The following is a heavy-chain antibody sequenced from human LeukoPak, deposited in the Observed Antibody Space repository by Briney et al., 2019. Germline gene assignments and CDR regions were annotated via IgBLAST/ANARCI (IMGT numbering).Heavy chain of an antibody. CDR3: ARDRHRYNWFDP. J-gene: IGHJ5*02. CDR1: GYTFTGYY. Sequence: ASVKVSCKASGYTFTGYYMHWVRQAPGQGLEWMGWINPNSGGTNYAQKFQGRVTMTRDTSISTAYMELSRLRSDDTAVYYCARDRHRYNWFDPWGQGTLVTVSS. V-gene: IGHV1-2*02. CDR2: INPNSGGT.